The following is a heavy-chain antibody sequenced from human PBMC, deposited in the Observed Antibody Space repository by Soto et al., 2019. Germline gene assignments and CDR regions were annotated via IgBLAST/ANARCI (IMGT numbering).Heavy chain of an antibody. Sequence: SETLSLTCTVSGASISSGTFYWGWIRQPPGKGLESIANIYYSGSTYHNPSLKSRVTISVDTSKNQFSLKRSSVTAADTAVYYCARHGGSGVDYWGQGTLVTVSS. CDR3: ARHGGSGVDY. CDR1: GASISSGTFY. D-gene: IGHD6-19*01. CDR2: IYYSGST. J-gene: IGHJ4*02. V-gene: IGHV4-39*01.